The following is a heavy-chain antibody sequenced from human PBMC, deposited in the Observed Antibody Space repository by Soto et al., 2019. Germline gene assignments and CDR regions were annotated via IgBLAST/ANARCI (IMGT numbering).Heavy chain of an antibody. CDR2: INPNSGGT. Sequence: ASVKVSCKASGYTFTGYYMHWVRQAPGQGLEWMGWINPNSGGTNYAQKFQGRVTMTRDTSISTAYMELSRLRSDDTAVYYCARDIVVVVAAKGGSYSGGNWGQGTLVTVSS. D-gene: IGHD2-15*01. CDR3: ARDIVVVVAAKGGSYSGGN. V-gene: IGHV1-2*02. J-gene: IGHJ4*02. CDR1: GYTFTGYY.